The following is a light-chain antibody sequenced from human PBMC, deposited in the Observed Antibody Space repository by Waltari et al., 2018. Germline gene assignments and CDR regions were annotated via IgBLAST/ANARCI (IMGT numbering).Light chain of an antibody. J-gene: IGLJ3*02. CDR2: QDS. Sequence: SYELTQPPSVSVSPGQTARITCSGDALPKSYAYWYQQKPGQAPVVGMYQDSQRPSGIPERFSGSSSGTTVTLTISGVQAEDEADYYCQSTDNDATLWVFGGGTKLTV. CDR1: ALPKSY. CDR3: QSTDNDATLWV. V-gene: IGLV3-25*03.